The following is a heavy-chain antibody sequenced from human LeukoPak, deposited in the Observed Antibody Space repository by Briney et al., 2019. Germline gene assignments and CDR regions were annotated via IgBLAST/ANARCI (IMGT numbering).Heavy chain of an antibody. J-gene: IGHJ4*02. D-gene: IGHD3-10*01. V-gene: IGHV1-46*01. Sequence: ASVKVSCKASGYTFTSYYMHWVRQAPGQGLERMGIINPSGGSTSYAQKFQGRVTMTRDMSTSTVYMELSSLRSEDTAVYYCARGGSLWFGELPPEYWGQGTLVTVSS. CDR2: INPSGGST. CDR1: GYTFTSYY. CDR3: ARGGSLWFGELPPEY.